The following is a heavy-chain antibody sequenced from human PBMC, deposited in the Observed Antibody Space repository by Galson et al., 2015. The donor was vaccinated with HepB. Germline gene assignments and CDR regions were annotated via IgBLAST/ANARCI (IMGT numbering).Heavy chain of an antibody. CDR1: GFTFNAYW. CDR3: ARDVYYSYYMDA. Sequence: SLRLSCAASGFTFNAYWMTWVRQAPGKGLEWVANIKQDGSEKYYVDSVKGRFTISRDNARESLFLQMNSLRAEDTAVYYCARDVYYSYYMDAWGKGTTVTVSS. V-gene: IGHV3-7*01. J-gene: IGHJ6*03. CDR2: IKQDGSEK.